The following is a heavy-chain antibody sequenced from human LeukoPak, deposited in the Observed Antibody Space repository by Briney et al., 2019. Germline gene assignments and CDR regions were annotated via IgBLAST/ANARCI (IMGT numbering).Heavy chain of an antibody. J-gene: IGHJ5*02. D-gene: IGHD2-15*01. V-gene: IGHV1-2*02. Sequence: ASVKVSCEASGYSFTDYYMHWVRQAPGQGLEWMGSINPNSGGTTYAQKFQGRVTMTRDTSISTAYMELSSLRSDDTAVYLCVRENLLYCSGGTCYWFDPWGQGSRVTVSS. CDR1: GYSFTDYY. CDR3: VRENLLYCSGGTCYWFDP. CDR2: INPNSGGT.